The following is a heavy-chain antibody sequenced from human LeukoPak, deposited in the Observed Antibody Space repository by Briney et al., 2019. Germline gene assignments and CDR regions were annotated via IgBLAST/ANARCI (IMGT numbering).Heavy chain of an antibody. CDR3: ARMDYSDQFFHH. CDR2: ISKNGDST. D-gene: IGHD4-17*01. CDR1: GFTFSSYA. V-gene: IGHV3-64*01. Sequence: GGSLRLSCAASGFTFSSYAMHWIRQAPGKGLEYVSAISKNGDSTFHAISVKGRFTISRDNSKNTLYLQMGSLRPEDMAVYYCARMDYSDQFFHHWGQGSLVTVSS. J-gene: IGHJ1*01.